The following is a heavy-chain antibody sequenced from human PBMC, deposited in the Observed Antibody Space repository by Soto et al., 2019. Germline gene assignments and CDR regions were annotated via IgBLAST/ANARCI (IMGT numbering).Heavy chain of an antibody. CDR1: GYTFTGYY. D-gene: IGHD3-22*01. CDR2: INPNSGGT. Sequence: ASVKVSCKASGYTFTGYYMHWVRQAPGQGLEWMGWINPNSGGTKSAQKFQGRVTMTRDTSISTAYMELNRLRSDDTAVYYCARRKGDYYDSSGYHYYFDYWGQGTLVTVSS. V-gene: IGHV1-2*02. J-gene: IGHJ4*02. CDR3: ARRKGDYYDSSGYHYYFDY.